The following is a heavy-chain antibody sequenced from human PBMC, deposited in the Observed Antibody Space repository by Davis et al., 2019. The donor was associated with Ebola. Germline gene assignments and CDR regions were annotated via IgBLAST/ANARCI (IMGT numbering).Heavy chain of an antibody. Sequence: PSETLSLTCTVSAGSISSTSYYWGWIRQPPGKGLEWIGSISYRGTTFYKPSLDSRVTISVDTSKNQFSLKLYSVTATDTAVYYCARLRPETTGYFDYWGQGTLVIVSS. CDR3: ARLRPETTGYFDY. CDR2: ISYRGTT. D-gene: IGHD4-17*01. V-gene: IGHV4-39*01. CDR1: AGSISSTSYY. J-gene: IGHJ4*02.